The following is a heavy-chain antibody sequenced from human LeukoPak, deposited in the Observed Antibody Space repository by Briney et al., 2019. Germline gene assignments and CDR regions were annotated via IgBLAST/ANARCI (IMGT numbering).Heavy chain of an antibody. V-gene: IGHV1-18*01. CDR1: GYTFTSYG. CDR3: ARDDVVVVAAYYGMDV. CDR2: ISAYNGNT. Sequence: ASVKVSCKASGYTFTSYGISWVRQAPGQGLEWMGWISAYNGNTNYAQKLQGRVTMTTDTSTSTAYMELRSLRSDDTAVYYCARDDVVVVAAYYGMDVCGQGTTVTVSS. D-gene: IGHD2-15*01. J-gene: IGHJ6*02.